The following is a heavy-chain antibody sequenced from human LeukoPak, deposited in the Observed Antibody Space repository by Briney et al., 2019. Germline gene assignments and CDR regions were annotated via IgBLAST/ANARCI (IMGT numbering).Heavy chain of an antibody. CDR1: GYSFTDYY. CDR2: INPSSGGT. J-gene: IGHJ5*02. CDR3: ARADRLHGGPYLIGP. V-gene: IGHV1-2*02. Sequence: ASVKVSCKTSGYSFTDYYMHWVRQAPGQGLEWMGWINPSSGGTSSAQKFQGRVTMTRDTSITTVYMEVRWLTSDDTAVYYCARADRLHGGPYLIGPWGQGTLVTVSS. D-gene: IGHD2-21*01.